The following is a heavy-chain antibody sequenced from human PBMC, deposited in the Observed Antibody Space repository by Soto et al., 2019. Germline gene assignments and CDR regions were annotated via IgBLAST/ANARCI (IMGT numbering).Heavy chain of an antibody. CDR1: GFTLSMSA. Sequence: GGSLRLSCASSGFTLSMSAVNWVRQAPGKGLEWVSYISGSGDRTYYADSVKGRLTISRDRSKNTVSLQMDSLRAEDTAVYYCAKDRGIIVKAGDAFDVWGQGTKVTVSS. V-gene: IGHV3-23*01. CDR3: AKDRGIIVKAGDAFDV. D-gene: IGHD3-16*02. J-gene: IGHJ3*01. CDR2: ISGSGDRT.